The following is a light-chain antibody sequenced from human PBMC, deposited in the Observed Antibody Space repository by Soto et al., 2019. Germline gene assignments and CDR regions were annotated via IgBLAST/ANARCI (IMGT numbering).Light chain of an antibody. CDR2: EVS. CDR1: SSDVGAYNY. V-gene: IGLV2-8*01. J-gene: IGLJ1*01. Sequence: QRALTRPPYATGAAGEGVTISCTGTSSDVGAYNYVSWYQQLPGKAPKLIIYEVSKRPSGVPDRFSGSKSGNTASLTVSGLQAEDEADYYCTSYAGTYSFFYVFGTGTKVTVL. CDR3: TSYAGTYSFFYV.